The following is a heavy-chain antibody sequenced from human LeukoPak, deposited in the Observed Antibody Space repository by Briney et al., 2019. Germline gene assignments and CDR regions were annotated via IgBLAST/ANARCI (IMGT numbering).Heavy chain of an antibody. V-gene: IGHV4-34*01. CDR2: INHSGST. D-gene: IGHD6-13*01. J-gene: IGHJ4*02. Sequence: PSETLSLTCAVYGGSFSGYYWSWIRQPPGKGLEWIGEINHSGSTNYNPSLKSRVTISVDTSKNQFSLRLSSVTAADTAVYYCARAASRRRGAAAGPFDYWGQGTLVTVSS. CDR1: GGSFSGYY. CDR3: ARAASRRRGAAAGPFDY.